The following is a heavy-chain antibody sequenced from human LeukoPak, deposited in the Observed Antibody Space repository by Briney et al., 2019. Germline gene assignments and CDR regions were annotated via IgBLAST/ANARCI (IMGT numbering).Heavy chain of an antibody. V-gene: IGHV1-69-2*01. D-gene: IGHD6-6*01. CDR3: ATAYSSSSDFDY. J-gene: IGHJ4*02. CDR1: GYTFTDYY. Sequence: ASVKVSCKVSGYTFTDYYMHWVQQAPGKGLEWMGLVDPEDGETIYAEKFQGRVTITTDTSTDTAYMELSSLRSEDTAVHYCATAYSSSSDFDYWGQGTLVTVSS. CDR2: VDPEDGET.